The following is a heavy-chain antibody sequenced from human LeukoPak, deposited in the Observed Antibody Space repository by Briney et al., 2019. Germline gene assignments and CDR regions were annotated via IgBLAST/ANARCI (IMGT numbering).Heavy chain of an antibody. CDR3: TTDRYYDNSELQFQH. J-gene: IGHJ1*01. CDR2: IKSKTDGGTT. CDR1: GFTFSNAW. D-gene: IGHD3-22*01. V-gene: IGHV3-15*01. Sequence: GGSLRPSCAASGFTFSNAWMSWVRQAPGKGLEWVGRIKSKTDGGTTDYAAPVKGRFTISRDDSRNTLYLQMDSLKIEDTAVYYCTTDRYYDNSELQFQHWGQGTLVTVSS.